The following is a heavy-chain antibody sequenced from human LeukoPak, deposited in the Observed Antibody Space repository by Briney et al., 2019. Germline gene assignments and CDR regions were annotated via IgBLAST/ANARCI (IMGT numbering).Heavy chain of an antibody. CDR3: ARDPGYSYGEADY. CDR2: ISSSSSYI. J-gene: IGHJ4*02. V-gene: IGHV3-21*01. D-gene: IGHD5-18*01. Sequence: GGSLRLSCAASGFTFSSYSMNWVRQAPGKGLEWVSSISSSSSYIYYADSVKGRFTISRDNAKNSLYLQMYSLRAEDTAVYYCARDPGYSYGEADYWGQGTLVTVSS. CDR1: GFTFSSYS.